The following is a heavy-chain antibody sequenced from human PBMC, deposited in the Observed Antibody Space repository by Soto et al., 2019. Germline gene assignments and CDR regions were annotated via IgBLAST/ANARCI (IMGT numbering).Heavy chain of an antibody. V-gene: IGHV3-23*01. Sequence: PGGSLRLSCAASGFTFSSYAMSWVRQAPGKGLEWVSAISGSGGSTYYADSVKGRFTISRDNSKNTLYLQMNSLRAEDTAVYYCAKDRLDYVWGSYRRKGFDYWGQGALVTVSS. J-gene: IGHJ4*02. CDR3: AKDRLDYVWGSYRRKGFDY. D-gene: IGHD3-16*02. CDR1: GFTFSSYA. CDR2: ISGSGGST.